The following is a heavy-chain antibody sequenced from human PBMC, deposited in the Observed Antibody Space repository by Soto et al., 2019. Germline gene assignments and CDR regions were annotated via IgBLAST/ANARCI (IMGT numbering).Heavy chain of an antibody. V-gene: IGHV3-11*01. D-gene: IGHD2-2*01. Sequence: GGSLRLSCAASGFTFSDYYMSWIRQAPGKGLEWVSYISSSGSTIYYADSVKGRFTISRDNAKNSLYLQMNSLRAEDTAVYYCASPITGYCSSTSCQKDAFDIWGQGTMVTVSS. CDR2: ISSSGSTI. CDR1: GFTFSDYY. CDR3: ASPITGYCSSTSCQKDAFDI. J-gene: IGHJ3*02.